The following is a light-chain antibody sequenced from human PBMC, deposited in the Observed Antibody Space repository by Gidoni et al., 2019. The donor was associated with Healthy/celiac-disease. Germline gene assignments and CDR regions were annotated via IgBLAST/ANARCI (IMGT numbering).Light chain of an antibody. CDR3: QQYNNWPPLT. V-gene: IGKV3-15*01. J-gene: IGKJ4*01. CDR2: GAS. CDR1: QSVSSN. Sequence: EIVMTQSPATLSVSPGERATLSCSASQSVSSNLAWYQQKPGQAPRLLIYGASTRATGIPARFSGSGCGTEFTLTISSLQSEDFAVYYCQQYNNWPPLTFGGGNKVEIK.